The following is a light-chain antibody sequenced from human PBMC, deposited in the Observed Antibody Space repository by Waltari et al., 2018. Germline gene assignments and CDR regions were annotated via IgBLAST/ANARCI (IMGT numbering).Light chain of an antibody. J-gene: IGLJ3*02. CDR2: VNSDGSH. Sequence: QLVLTQSPSASASLGASVNLTCTLSSGHSNNDIAWHQQQPEKGPRYLMRVNSDGSHNKGDGIPDRFSGSSSGAERYLTISSLQSEDEADYYCQTWGTGIGVFGGGTKLTVL. CDR1: SGHSNND. CDR3: QTWGTGIGV. V-gene: IGLV4-69*02.